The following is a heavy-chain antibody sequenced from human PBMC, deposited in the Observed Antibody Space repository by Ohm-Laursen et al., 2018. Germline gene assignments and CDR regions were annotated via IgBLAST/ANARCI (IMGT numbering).Heavy chain of an antibody. J-gene: IGHJ3*02. Sequence: SLRLSCAASGFTFSNYNMNWARQAPGKGLEWVSYIGSGNSPVYYADSVKGRFTISRDNSKNTLYLQMNSLRAEDTAVYYCAKLLSGGLFPPGAFDIWGQGTMVTVSS. CDR3: AKLLSGGLFPPGAFDI. CDR2: IGSGNSPV. V-gene: IGHV3-48*01. D-gene: IGHD6-19*01. CDR1: GFTFSNYN.